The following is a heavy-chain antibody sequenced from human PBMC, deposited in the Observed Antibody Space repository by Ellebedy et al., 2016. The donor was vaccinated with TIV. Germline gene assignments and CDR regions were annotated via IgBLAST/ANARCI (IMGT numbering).Heavy chain of an antibody. D-gene: IGHD1-26*01. Sequence: MPSETLSLTCTVSGGSISSNYWDWIRQPPGQGLEWIGYIYNSVITNYNPSLKSRITMSVDTSKRQLSLQLGSVTAADTAVYYRARRYSGSSYHYFDYWGQGTLVIVSS. CDR3: ARRYSGSSYHYFDY. J-gene: IGHJ4*02. V-gene: IGHV4-59*08. CDR2: IYNSVIT. CDR1: GGSISSNY.